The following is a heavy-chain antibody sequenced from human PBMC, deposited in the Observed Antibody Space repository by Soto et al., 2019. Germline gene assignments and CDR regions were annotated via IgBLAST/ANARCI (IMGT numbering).Heavy chain of an antibody. V-gene: IGHV4-39*01. D-gene: IGHD4-4*01. Sequence: QLQLQESGPGLVKPSETLSLTCSVSGGSISSRTFWWAWIRQPPGKGLEWIGDMYYSGSSYSSPSLKNRVTLPEDTSKNQLSLKLNSVTAADTAVYYCARHPRDDYNYGGSGIFDYWGQGTLVTVSS. CDR3: ARHPRDDYNYGGSGIFDY. J-gene: IGHJ4*02. CDR1: GGSISSRTFW. CDR2: MYYSGSS.